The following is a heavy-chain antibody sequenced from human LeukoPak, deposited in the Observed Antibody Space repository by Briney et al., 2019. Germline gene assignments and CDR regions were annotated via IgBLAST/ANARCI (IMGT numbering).Heavy chain of an antibody. D-gene: IGHD1-26*01. CDR1: GFTFGDYA. CDR3: TRDAFSGSYSSVFWFDP. CDR2: IRSKAYGGTT. J-gene: IGHJ5*02. Sequence: GGSLRLSCTASGFTFGDYAMSWVRQAPGKGLEWEGFIRSKAYGGTTEYAASVKGRFTISRDDSKSIAYLQMNSLKTEDTAVYYCTRDAFSGSYSSVFWFDPWGQGTLVTVSS. V-gene: IGHV3-49*04.